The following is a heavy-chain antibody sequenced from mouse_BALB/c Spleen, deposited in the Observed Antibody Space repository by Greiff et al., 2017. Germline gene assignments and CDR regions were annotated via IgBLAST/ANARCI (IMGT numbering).Heavy chain of an antibody. CDR1: GYTFTSYW. Sequence: VKLMESGAELAKPGASVKMSCKASGYTFTSYWMHWVKQRPGQGLEWIGYINPSTGYTEYNQKFKDKATLTADKSSSTAYMQLSSLTSEDSAVYYCARSGYGYSWFAYWGQGTLVTVSA. CDR2: INPSTGYT. J-gene: IGHJ3*01. D-gene: IGHD2-2*01. V-gene: IGHV1-7*01. CDR3: ARSGYGYSWFAY.